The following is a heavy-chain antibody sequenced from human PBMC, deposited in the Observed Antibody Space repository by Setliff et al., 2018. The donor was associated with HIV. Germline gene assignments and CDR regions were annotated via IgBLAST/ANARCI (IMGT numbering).Heavy chain of an antibody. D-gene: IGHD2-15*01. Sequence: SETLSLTCSVSGGAISGSGYYWSWIRQPPGKALEWIGYIYYSGSVYYNPSLKSRLTISVDTSKNQFSLNLSSVTAADTAVYYCARGGLGVVGAIDYWSQGTLVTVSS. J-gene: IGHJ4*02. CDR2: IYYSGSV. CDR3: ARGGLGVVGAIDY. CDR1: GGAISGSGYY. V-gene: IGHV4-31*02.